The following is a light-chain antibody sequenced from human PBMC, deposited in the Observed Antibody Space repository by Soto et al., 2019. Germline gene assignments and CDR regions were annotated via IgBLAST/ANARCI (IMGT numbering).Light chain of an antibody. Sequence: DIQMTQSPSSLSVSIGERVTITCRASQSIGGFLNWYQQKLGKAPKLLIYAASSLQSGVPSRFSGSGSRTDFTLTISSLQPEDFATYYCQQSYSTPLTFGGGTKVEI. CDR2: AAS. CDR1: QSIGGF. V-gene: IGKV1-39*01. CDR3: QQSYSTPLT. J-gene: IGKJ4*01.